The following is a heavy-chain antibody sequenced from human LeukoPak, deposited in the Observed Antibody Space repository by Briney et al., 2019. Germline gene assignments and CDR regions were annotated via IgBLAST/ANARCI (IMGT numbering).Heavy chain of an antibody. CDR1: GFTVSSNY. J-gene: IGHJ4*02. Sequence: GGSLRLSCAASGFTVSSNYINWVRQAPGKGLEWVSLIYSGGTTYYADSVKGRFTISRDNSKNTLYLQMNSLRAEDTAVYYCATHPAVRSVDYWGQGTLVTVSS. CDR2: IYSGGTT. V-gene: IGHV3-53*05. CDR3: ATHPAVRSVDY. D-gene: IGHD1-1*01.